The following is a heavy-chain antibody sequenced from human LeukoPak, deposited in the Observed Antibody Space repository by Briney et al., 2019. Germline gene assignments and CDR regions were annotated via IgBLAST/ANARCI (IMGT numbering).Heavy chain of an antibody. CDR1: GGSISSSSYY. J-gene: IGHJ1*01. CDR3: ASWAAVAGPSYFQH. D-gene: IGHD6-19*01. V-gene: IGHV4-39*07. CDR2: IYYSGST. Sequence: PSETLSLTCTVSGGSISSSSYYWGWIRQPPGKGLEWIGSIYYSGSTYYNPSLKSRVTISVDTSKNQFSLRLSSVTAADTAVYYCASWAAVAGPSYFQHWGQGTLVTVSS.